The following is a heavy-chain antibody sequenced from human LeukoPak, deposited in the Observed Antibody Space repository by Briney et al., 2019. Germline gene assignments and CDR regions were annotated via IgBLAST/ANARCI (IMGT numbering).Heavy chain of an antibody. J-gene: IGHJ6*03. D-gene: IGHD5-18*01. V-gene: IGHV3-21*01. CDR1: GFTFSSYW. Sequence: GGSLRLSCAASGFTFSSYWMSWVRQAPGKGLEWVSSISSSSSYIYYADSVKGRFTISRDNAKNSLYLQMNSLRAEDTAVYYCARPNYSYGDYYMDVWGKGTTVTVSS. CDR3: ARPNYSYGDYYMDV. CDR2: ISSSSSYI.